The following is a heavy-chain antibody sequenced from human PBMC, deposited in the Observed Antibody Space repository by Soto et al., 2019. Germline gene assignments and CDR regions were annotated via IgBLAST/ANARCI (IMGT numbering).Heavy chain of an antibody. Sequence: QVQLVQSGAEVKKPGASVKVSCKASRYTFTGYYMHWVRQAPGQGLEWMGWINPNSGGTNYAQKFQGRVTMTRDTSISTAYMELSRLRSDDTAVYYCARMGLQQWWSRGSSWFFSLRNTRLQWTPALYYGMDVWGQGTTVTVSS. V-gene: IGHV1-2*02. CDR1: RYTFTGYY. CDR3: ARMGLQQWWSRGSSWFFSLRNTRLQWTPALYYGMDV. J-gene: IGHJ6*02. D-gene: IGHD2-15*01. CDR2: INPNSGGT.